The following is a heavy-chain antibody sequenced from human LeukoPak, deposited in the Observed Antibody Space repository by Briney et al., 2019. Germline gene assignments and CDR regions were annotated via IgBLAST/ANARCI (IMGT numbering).Heavy chain of an antibody. CDR3: ARVSSIKQENYFDY. D-gene: IGHD5/OR15-5a*01. Sequence: GESLKISCRGFGYSFTSYWIGWVRQMPGKGLEWMGIIYPGDSDTRYSPSFQGQVTISADKSISTAYLQWSSLKASDTAMYYCARVSSIKQENYFDYWGQGTLVTVSS. V-gene: IGHV5-51*01. J-gene: IGHJ4*02. CDR2: IYPGDSDT. CDR1: GYSFTSYW.